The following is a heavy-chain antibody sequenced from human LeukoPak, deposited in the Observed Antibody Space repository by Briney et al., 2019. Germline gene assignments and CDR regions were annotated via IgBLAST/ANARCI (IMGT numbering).Heavy chain of an antibody. CDR1: GGSFSGYY. CDR2: INHSGST. D-gene: IGHD6-6*01. V-gene: IGHV4-34*01. Sequence: SETLSLTCAVYGGSFSGYYWSWIRQPPVKGLEWIGEINHSGSTNYNPSLKSRVTISVDTSKNQFSLKLSSVTAADSAVYYCARCPIAARPSHWFDPWGQGTLVTVSS. J-gene: IGHJ5*02. CDR3: ARCPIAARPSHWFDP.